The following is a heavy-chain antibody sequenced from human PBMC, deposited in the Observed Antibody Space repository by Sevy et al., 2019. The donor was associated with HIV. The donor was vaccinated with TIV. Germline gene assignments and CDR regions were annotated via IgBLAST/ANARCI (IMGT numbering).Heavy chain of an antibody. CDR2: ISGSGGST. D-gene: IGHD1-7*01. V-gene: IGHV3-23*01. J-gene: IGHJ5*02. CDR3: AKGADHGVWNYVSDCFDP. CDR1: GFTFSSYA. Sequence: GGSLRLSCAASGFTFSSYAMSWVRQAPGKGLEWVSAISGSGGSTYYADSVKGRFTISRDNSKNTLYLQMNSLRAEDTAVYYCAKGADHGVWNYVSDCFDPWGQGTLVTVSS.